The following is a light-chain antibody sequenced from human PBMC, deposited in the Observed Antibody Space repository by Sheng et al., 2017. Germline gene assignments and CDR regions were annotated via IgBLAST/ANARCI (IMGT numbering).Light chain of an antibody. CDR1: QTISSY. CDR3: QQYDGYSQYT. J-gene: IGKJ2*01. Sequence: DIQMTQSPSSLSASVGDRVTITCRASQTISSYLNWYQQKPGKTPNLLIYAASTLQSGVPSRFSGSGSGTDFTLTISGLQPEDFATYYCQQYDGYSQYTFGQGTKLEIK. V-gene: IGKV1-39*01. CDR2: AAS.